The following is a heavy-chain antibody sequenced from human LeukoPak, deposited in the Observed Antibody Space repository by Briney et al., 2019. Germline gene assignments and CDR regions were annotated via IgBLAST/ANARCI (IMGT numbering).Heavy chain of an antibody. CDR3: ARYSGNYRFFDY. CDR2: IYHSGTT. Sequence: PSQTLSLTCTVSSGSISSYDYYWTWIRQHPGKGLEWIGYIYHSGTTYYNPSLKSRVTISVDTSENQFSLKLTSVTAADSATYYCARYSGNYRFFDYWGQGTLVTVSS. V-gene: IGHV4-31*03. D-gene: IGHD1-26*01. J-gene: IGHJ4*02. CDR1: SGSISSYDYY.